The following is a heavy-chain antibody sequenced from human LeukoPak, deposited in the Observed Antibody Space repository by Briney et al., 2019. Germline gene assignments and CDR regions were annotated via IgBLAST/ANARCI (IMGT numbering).Heavy chain of an antibody. CDR2: IQPDGGFS. V-gene: IGHV3-7*01. Sequence: GGCLRLSCAASGFSIGSYWMSWVRQRPGKGLEWVASIQPDGGFSHYAGSVKGRFTLSRDNAKSSVFLQMNSLRAGDTAVYYCARLFGGVTTFDFWGQGTLVTVSS. J-gene: IGHJ5*01. CDR3: ARLFGGVTTFDF. D-gene: IGHD3-10*01. CDR1: GFSIGSYW.